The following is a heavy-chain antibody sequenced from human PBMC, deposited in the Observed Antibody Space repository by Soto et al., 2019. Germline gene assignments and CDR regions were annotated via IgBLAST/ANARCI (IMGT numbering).Heavy chain of an antibody. V-gene: IGHV4-30-2*03. CDR1: GGSISSGGYS. Sequence: SETLSLTCAVSGGSISSGGYSWSWIRQPPGKGLEWIGYIYNSGSAWTTPYSPSFNSRVTISLDTSRNQFSLNLASVTAADTAVYYCARHDDSAFAIGGFDIWGQGTVVTVSS. J-gene: IGHJ3*02. D-gene: IGHD3-16*01. CDR2: IYNSGSAWTT. CDR3: ARHDDSAFAIGGFDI.